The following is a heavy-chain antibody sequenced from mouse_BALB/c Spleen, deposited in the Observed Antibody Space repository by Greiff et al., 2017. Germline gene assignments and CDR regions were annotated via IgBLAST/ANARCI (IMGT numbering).Heavy chain of an antibody. Sequence: QVQLQQSGAELVKPGASVKMSCKASGYTFTSYNMHWVKQTPGQGLEWIGAIYPGNGDTSYNQKFKGKATLTADKSSSTAYMQLSSLTSEDSAVYYCASDGYYLDYWGQGTTLTVSS. CDR1: GYTFTSYN. D-gene: IGHD2-3*01. CDR2: IYPGNGDT. J-gene: IGHJ2*01. V-gene: IGHV1-12*01. CDR3: ASDGYYLDY.